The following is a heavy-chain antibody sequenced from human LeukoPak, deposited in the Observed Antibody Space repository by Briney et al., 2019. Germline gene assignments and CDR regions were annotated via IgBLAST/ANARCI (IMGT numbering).Heavy chain of an antibody. J-gene: IGHJ4*02. CDR3: AKDVKAAPSPPFFDY. V-gene: IGHV3-23*01. CDR1: GFTLSSYA. Sequence: GSLRLSCAASGFTLSSYAMSWVRQAPGKGLEWVSAISGSGGSTYYADSVKGRFTISRDNSKNTLYLQMNSLRAEDTAVYYCAKDVKAAPSPPFFDYWGQGTLVTVSS. CDR2: ISGSGGST.